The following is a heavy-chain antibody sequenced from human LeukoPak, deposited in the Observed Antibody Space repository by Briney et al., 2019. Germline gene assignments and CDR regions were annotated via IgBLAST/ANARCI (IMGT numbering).Heavy chain of an antibody. V-gene: IGHV1-18*01. CDR3: ARELEGSDYYYYSMDV. CDR2: ISAYNGNT. J-gene: IGHJ6*02. Sequence: ASVKVSCKASGYTFTSYGISWVRQAPGQGLEWMGWISAYNGNTNYAQKLQGRVTMTTDTSTSTAYMELRSLRSDDTAVYYCARELEGSDYYYYSMDVWGQGTTVTVSS. D-gene: IGHD1-1*01. CDR1: GYTFTSYG.